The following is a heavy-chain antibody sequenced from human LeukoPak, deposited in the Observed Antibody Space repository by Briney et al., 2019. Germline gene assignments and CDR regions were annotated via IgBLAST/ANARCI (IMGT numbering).Heavy chain of an antibody. J-gene: IGHJ6*03. CDR2: ITPLFDTT. Sequence: SVKVSCKASGDTFNNYAISWVRQAPGQGLQWMGGITPLFDTTKYAQKFQGRVTITADKSTSTAYMDLRSLRSEDTAVYYCARAVNGFALIRGARDFYYYMDVWGKGTTVTVSS. CDR1: GDTFNNYA. D-gene: IGHD3-10*01. V-gene: IGHV1-69*06. CDR3: ARAVNGFALIRGARDFYYYMDV.